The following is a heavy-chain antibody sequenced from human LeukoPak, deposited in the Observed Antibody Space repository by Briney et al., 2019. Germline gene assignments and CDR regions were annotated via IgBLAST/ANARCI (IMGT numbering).Heavy chain of an antibody. J-gene: IGHJ4*02. CDR1: GFTVSSNY. Sequence: GGSLRLSCAASGFTVSSNYMSWVRQAPGKGLEWVSAISGSGGSTYYADSVKGRFTISRDNSKNTLYLQMNSLRAEDTAVYYCAKVGSYDFWSGPNGPRWSFDYWGQGTLVTVSS. V-gene: IGHV3-23*01. D-gene: IGHD3-3*01. CDR3: AKVGSYDFWSGPNGPRWSFDY. CDR2: ISGSGGST.